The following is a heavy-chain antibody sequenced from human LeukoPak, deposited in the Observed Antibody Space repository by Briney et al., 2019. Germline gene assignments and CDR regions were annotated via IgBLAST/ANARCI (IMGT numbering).Heavy chain of an antibody. CDR2: IVVGSGNT. V-gene: IGHV1-58*02. CDR1: GFTFTSSA. J-gene: IGHJ6*02. Sequence: SVKVSCKAPGFTFTSSAMQWVRQARGQRLEWIGWIVVGSGNTNYAQKFQERVTITRDMSTSTAYMELSSLRSEDTAVYYCAADAYCSSTSCYYYYYGMDVWGQGTTVTVSS. CDR3: AADAYCSSTSCYYYYYGMDV. D-gene: IGHD2-2*01.